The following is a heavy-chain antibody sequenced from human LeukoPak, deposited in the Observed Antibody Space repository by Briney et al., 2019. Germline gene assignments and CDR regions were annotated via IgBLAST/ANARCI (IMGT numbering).Heavy chain of an antibody. J-gene: IGHJ4*02. CDR1: GGSISNNY. Sequence: SETLSLTCSVSGGSISNNYWSWIRQSPEKGLEWIGYIHSSGSTDYNPSFKSRVVVSVDTSKNQFSLKLYSVTAADTAVYYCARHGLKLVGASTIYFHNWGQGTLVTVSS. V-gene: IGHV4-59*08. CDR2: IHSSGST. D-gene: IGHD1-26*01. CDR3: ARHGLKLVGASTIYFHN.